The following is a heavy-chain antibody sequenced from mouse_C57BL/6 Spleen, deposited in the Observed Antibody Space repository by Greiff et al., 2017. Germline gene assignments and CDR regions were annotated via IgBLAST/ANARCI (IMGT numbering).Heavy chain of an antibody. Sequence: VQLQQSGPELVQPGASVKISCKASGYTFTDYYMNWVKQSHGKSLEWIGDINPNNGGTSYNQKFKGKATLTVDKSSSTAYMELRSLTSEDSAVYYCARWAYYGSSSRYFDVWGTGTTVTVSS. CDR3: ARWAYYGSSSRYFDV. CDR2: INPNNGGT. D-gene: IGHD1-1*01. CDR1: GYTFTDYY. V-gene: IGHV1-26*01. J-gene: IGHJ1*03.